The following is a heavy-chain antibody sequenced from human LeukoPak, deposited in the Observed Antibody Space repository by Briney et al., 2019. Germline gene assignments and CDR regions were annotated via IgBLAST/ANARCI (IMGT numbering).Heavy chain of an antibody. CDR2: ISYDGSNK. Sequence: GRSLRLSCAASGFTFSSYAMHWVRQAPGKGLEWVAVISYDGSNKQYADSVKGRFTISRDNSKNTLYLQVNSLRAEGTAVYYCARDGTPSWLYDSGGHMYGMDVWGQGTTVTVSS. CDR1: GFTFSSYA. J-gene: IGHJ6*02. D-gene: IGHD3-22*01. CDR3: ARDGTPSWLYDSGGHMYGMDV. V-gene: IGHV3-30-3*01.